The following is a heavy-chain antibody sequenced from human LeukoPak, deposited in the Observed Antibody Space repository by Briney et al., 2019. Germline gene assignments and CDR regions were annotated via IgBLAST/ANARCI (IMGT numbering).Heavy chain of an antibody. CDR1: GFTFSSYS. V-gene: IGHV3-21*04. CDR3: AKCTRVLGVVEDY. J-gene: IGHJ4*02. CDR2: ISSSSSYI. D-gene: IGHD3-16*01. Sequence: KPGGSLRLSCAASGFTFSSYSMNWVRQAPGKGLEWVSSISSSSSYIYYADSVKGRFTISRDNAKNSLYLQMNSLRAEDTAVYYCAKCTRVLGVVEDYWGQGTLVTVSS.